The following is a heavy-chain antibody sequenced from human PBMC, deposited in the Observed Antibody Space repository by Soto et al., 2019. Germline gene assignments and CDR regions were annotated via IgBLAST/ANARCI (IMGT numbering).Heavy chain of an antibody. Sequence: QVQLQESGPGLVKPSQTLSLTCTVSGGSISSGDYYWSWIRQPPGKGLEWIGYIYYSGSTYYNPSLKSRVTISVDTSTNQFSRKLSSVTAADTAVYYCARVQGGGGAMVHNYWGQGTLVTVSS. V-gene: IGHV4-30-4*01. CDR3: ARVQGGGGAMVHNY. CDR2: IYYSGST. D-gene: IGHD5-18*01. CDR1: GGSISSGDYY. J-gene: IGHJ4*02.